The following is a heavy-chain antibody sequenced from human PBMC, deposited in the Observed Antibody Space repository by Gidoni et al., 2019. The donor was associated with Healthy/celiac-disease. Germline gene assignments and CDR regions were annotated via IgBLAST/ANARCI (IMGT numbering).Heavy chain of an antibody. CDR1: GGTISSYY. Sequence: QVQLQESGPGLVKPSETLSLPCTASGGTISSYYGSWIRQPAGKGLEWIGRIYTSGSTNYNPSLKSRVTMSVDTSKNQFSLKLSSVTAADTAVYYCARDSGSPAGQQLALGWFDPWGQGTLVTVSS. D-gene: IGHD6-13*01. V-gene: IGHV4-4*07. J-gene: IGHJ5*02. CDR2: IYTSGST. CDR3: ARDSGSPAGQQLALGWFDP.